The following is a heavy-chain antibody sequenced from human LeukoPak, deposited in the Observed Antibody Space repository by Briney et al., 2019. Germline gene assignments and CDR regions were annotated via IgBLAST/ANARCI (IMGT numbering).Heavy chain of an antibody. CDR2: ISSSSSTI. Sequence: GGSLRLSCAASGFTFSSYSMNWVRQAPGKGLEWVSYISSSSSTIYYADSVKGRFTISRDNAKNSLYLQMNSLRAEDTAVYYCARESYYDSSGYSFDYWGQGTLVTVSS. V-gene: IGHV3-48*01. CDR3: ARESYYDSSGYSFDY. CDR1: GFTFSSYS. D-gene: IGHD3-22*01. J-gene: IGHJ4*02.